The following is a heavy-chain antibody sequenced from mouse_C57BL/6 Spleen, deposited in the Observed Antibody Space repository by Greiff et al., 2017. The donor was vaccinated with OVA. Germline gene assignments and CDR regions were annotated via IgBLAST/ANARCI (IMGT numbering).Heavy chain of an antibody. J-gene: IGHJ4*01. CDR3: ARDTPEDAMDY. CDR2: ISYDGSN. CDR1: GYSITSGYY. V-gene: IGHV3-6*01. Sequence: DVQLQESGPGLVKPSQSLSLTCSVTGYSITSGYYWNWIRQFPGNKLEWMGYISYDGSNNYNSPLKNRISITRNTSKNQFFLKLNSVTTEDTATYYCARDTPEDAMDYWGQGTSVTVSS.